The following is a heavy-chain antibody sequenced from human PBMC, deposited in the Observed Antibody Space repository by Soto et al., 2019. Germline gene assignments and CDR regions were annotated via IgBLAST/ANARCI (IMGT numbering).Heavy chain of an antibody. V-gene: IGHV1-24*01. CDR1: GYTLTELS. J-gene: IGHJ3*02. Sequence: ASVKVSCKVSGYTLTELSMHWVRQAPGKGLEWMGGFDPEDGETIYAQKFQGRVTMTEDTSTDTAYMELSSLRSEDTAVYYCATGWGRYCTNGVCRRGYAFDIWGQGTMVTVSS. CDR3: ATGWGRYCTNGVCRRGYAFDI. CDR2: FDPEDGET. D-gene: IGHD2-8*01.